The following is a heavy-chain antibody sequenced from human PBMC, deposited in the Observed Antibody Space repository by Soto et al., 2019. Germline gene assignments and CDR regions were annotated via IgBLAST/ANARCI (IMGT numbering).Heavy chain of an antibody. CDR2: IYYSGST. CDR3: ARESSGFSKPNTPTPYNRFDP. CDR1: GGSISSYY. Sequence: KTSETLSLTCTVSGGSISSYYWSWIRQPPGKXLEWIGYIYYSGSTNYNPSPKSRVTISVDTSKNQFSLKLSSVTAADTAVYYCARESSGFSKPNTPTPYNRFDPWGQGTLVTVSS. J-gene: IGHJ5*02. D-gene: IGHD3-22*01. V-gene: IGHV4-59*01.